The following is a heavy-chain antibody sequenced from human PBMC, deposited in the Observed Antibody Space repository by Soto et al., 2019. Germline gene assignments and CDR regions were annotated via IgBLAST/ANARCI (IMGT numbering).Heavy chain of an antibody. V-gene: IGHV3-48*03. CDR3: ARGDYGDFHY. CDR1: VFTFSHYE. CDR2: ISTSGSTI. Sequence: EVQLVESGGGLVQPGGSLRLSCVASVFTFSHYEMNWVRQAPGKGLEWVSYISTSGSTIYYADSVKGRFTISRDNANNSLYLQMNSLRAEDTAVYYCARGDYGDFHYWGQGTLVTVSS. D-gene: IGHD4-17*01. J-gene: IGHJ4*02.